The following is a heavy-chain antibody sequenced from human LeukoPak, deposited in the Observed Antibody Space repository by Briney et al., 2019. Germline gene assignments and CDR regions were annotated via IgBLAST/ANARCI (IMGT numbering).Heavy chain of an antibody. Sequence: GRSLRLSCAASGFTFSSYGMHWVRQAPGKGLEWVAVIWYDGSNKYYADSVKARFTISRDNSKNTLYLQMNSLRAEDTAVYYCASIAAAGPVFGYWGQGTLVTVSS. CDR2: IWYDGSNK. V-gene: IGHV3-33*01. J-gene: IGHJ4*02. CDR1: GFTFSSYG. CDR3: ASIAAAGPVFGY. D-gene: IGHD6-13*01.